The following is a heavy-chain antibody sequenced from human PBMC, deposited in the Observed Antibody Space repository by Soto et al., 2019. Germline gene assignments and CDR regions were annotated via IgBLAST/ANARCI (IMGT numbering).Heavy chain of an antibody. D-gene: IGHD3-22*01. J-gene: IGHJ4*02. CDR2: IYYSGST. V-gene: IGHV4-39*01. CDR3: ARGYSWYYYCSGYYYPFDY. Sequence: QLQLQESGPGLVKPSETLSLPCTVSGGSISSSSYYWGWIRQPPGKGLEWIGSIYYSGSTYYNPSLKSRVTVSVDTSKNPFSLKRSSVTAAYTPVYYCARGYSWYYYCSGYYYPFDYCGQGTLVTVSS. CDR1: GGSISSSSYY.